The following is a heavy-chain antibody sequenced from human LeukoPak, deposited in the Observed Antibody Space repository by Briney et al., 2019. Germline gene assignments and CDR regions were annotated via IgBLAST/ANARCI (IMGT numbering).Heavy chain of an antibody. CDR3: ARPYYYDSSGYDY. Sequence: MSWNSGSIGYADSVKGRFTISRDNAKNSLYLQMNSLRAEDTAVYYCARPYYYDSSGYDYWGQGTLVTVSS. J-gene: IGHJ4*02. CDR2: MSWNSGSI. V-gene: IGHV3-9*01. D-gene: IGHD3-22*01.